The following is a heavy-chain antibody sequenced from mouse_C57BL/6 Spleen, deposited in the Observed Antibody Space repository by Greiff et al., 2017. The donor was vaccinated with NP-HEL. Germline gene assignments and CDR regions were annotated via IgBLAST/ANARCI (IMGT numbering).Heavy chain of an antibody. V-gene: IGHV5-4*03. D-gene: IGHD1-1*01. Sequence: EVKLVESGGGLVKPGGSLKLSCAASGFTFSSYAMPWVRQTPEQRLEWVANISDGGSYTYYPDNVKGRFTISRDNAKNNLYLQMSHLKSEDTAMYYCGRKKDSSWYVDFWGTGTTVTVSS. CDR2: ISDGGSYT. CDR1: GFTFSSYA. J-gene: IGHJ1*03. CDR3: GRKKDSSWYVDF.